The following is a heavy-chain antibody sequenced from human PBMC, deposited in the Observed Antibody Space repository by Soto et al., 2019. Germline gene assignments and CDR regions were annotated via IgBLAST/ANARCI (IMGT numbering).Heavy chain of an antibody. V-gene: IGHV3-33*01. Sequence: QVQLVESGGGVVQPGRSLRLSCAASGFTFSSYGMHWVRQAPGKGLEWVAVIWYDGSNKYYADSVKGRFTISRDNAKNPLYLQMNRLRAEDTAVYYCAREGIAARHAFDIWGQGTMVTVSS. CDR2: IWYDGSNK. J-gene: IGHJ3*02. CDR1: GFTFSSYG. D-gene: IGHD6-6*01. CDR3: AREGIAARHAFDI.